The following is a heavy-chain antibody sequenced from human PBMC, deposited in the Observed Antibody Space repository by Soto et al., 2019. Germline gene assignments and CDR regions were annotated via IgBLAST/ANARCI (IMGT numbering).Heavy chain of an antibody. V-gene: IGHV4-59*08. CDR3: ARHPSDFWFDP. CDR2: IYYSGST. J-gene: IGHJ5*02. CDR1: GGSISSYY. Sequence: SETLSLTCTVSGGSISSYYWSWIRQPPGKGLEWIGYIYYSGSTYYNPSLKSRVAISVDTSKNQFSLKLSSVTAADTAVYYCARHPSDFWFDPWGQGTLVTV. D-gene: IGHD2-21*02.